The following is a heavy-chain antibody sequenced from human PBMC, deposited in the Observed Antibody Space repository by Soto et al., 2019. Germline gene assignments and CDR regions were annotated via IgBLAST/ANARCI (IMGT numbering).Heavy chain of an antibody. J-gene: IGHJ6*02. CDR2: ISYDGSNK. CDR1: GFTFSSYG. V-gene: IGHV3-30*18. D-gene: IGHD2-15*01. CDR3: AKELGNPCSGGSCYLHYYYGMDV. Sequence: GGSLRLSCAASGFTFSSYGMHWVRQAPGKGLEWVAVISYDGSNKYYADSEKGRFTISRDNSKNTLYLQMNSLRAEDTAVYYYAKELGNPCSGGSCYLHYYYGMDVWGQGTTVTVAS.